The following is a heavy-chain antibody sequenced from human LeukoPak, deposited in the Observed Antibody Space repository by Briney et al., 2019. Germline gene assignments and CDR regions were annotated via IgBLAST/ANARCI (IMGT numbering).Heavy chain of an antibody. CDR3: AKRTSGSSWYSSDS. J-gene: IGHJ4*02. V-gene: IGHV3-23*01. CDR1: GGSISGYY. Sequence: ETLSLTCTVSGGSISGYYWSWIRQPPGKGLEWVSTMSGDATSTYYADSVKGRFTISRDNSKTTLFLQMNSLRAEDTAVYYCAKRTSGSSWYSSDSWGQGTLVTVSS. D-gene: IGHD6-13*01. CDR2: MSGDATST.